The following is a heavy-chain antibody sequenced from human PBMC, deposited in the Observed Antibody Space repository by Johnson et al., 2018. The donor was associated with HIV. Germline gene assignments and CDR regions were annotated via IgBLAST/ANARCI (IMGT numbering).Heavy chain of an antibody. CDR1: GFTFDEYG. CDR2: IGTAGDT. V-gene: IGHV3-13*01. Sequence: VQLVESGGGVVRPGGSLRLSCEVSGFTFDEYGMSWVRQAPGKGLEWDSGIGTAGDTDYPGSVTGRFTISRGNAKNSLDLQMNSLRAGDTAVYYCARARDSWSSSWLSRDNAFDIWGQGTMVTVSS. D-gene: IGHD6-13*01. CDR3: ARARDSWSSSWLSRDNAFDI. J-gene: IGHJ3*02.